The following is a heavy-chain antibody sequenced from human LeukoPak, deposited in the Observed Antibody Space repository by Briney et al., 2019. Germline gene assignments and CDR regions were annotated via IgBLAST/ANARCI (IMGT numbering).Heavy chain of an antibody. CDR2: INPNSGGT. Sequence: VASVKVSCKASGYTFTGYYMHWVRQAPGQGLGWMGWINPNSGGTNYAQKFQGRVTMTRDTSISTAYMELSRLRSDDTAVYYCARESGTDAFDIWGQGTMVTVSS. V-gene: IGHV1-2*02. J-gene: IGHJ3*02. CDR3: ARESGTDAFDI. CDR1: GYTFTGYY. D-gene: IGHD6-13*01.